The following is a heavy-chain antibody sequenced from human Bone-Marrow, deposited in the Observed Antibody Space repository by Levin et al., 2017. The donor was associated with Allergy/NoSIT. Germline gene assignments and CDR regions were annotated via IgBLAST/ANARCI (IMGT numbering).Heavy chain of an antibody. CDR3: VREQDHDYGDFYFDT. CDR1: GGSISSYDFY. CDR2: IVNTGTT. J-gene: IGHJ5*02. V-gene: IGHV4-30-4*01. Sequence: ASETLSLTCTVSGGSISSYDFYWSWIRQSPGKGLEWIGNIVNTGTTSYNPSLKSRFIISADTSKNQYSLRLSSVTAADAAVYYCVREQDHDYGDFYFDTWGQGMLVTVSS. D-gene: IGHD2-21*02.